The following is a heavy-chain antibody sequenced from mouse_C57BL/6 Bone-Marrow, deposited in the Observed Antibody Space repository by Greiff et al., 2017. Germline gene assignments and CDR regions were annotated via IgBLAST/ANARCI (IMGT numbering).Heavy chain of an antibody. CDR3: TLLLWSPFAY. D-gene: IGHD2-1*01. CDR2: IRNKANNPAT. Sequence: EVQLQESGGGLVQPGGSMKLSCAASGFTFSDAWMDWVRQSPEKGLEWVAEIRNKANNPATYYAESVKGRFTISREDSKSSVYLQMNSLSAEDTGIYYCTLLLWSPFAYWGQGTLVTVSA. J-gene: IGHJ3*01. V-gene: IGHV6-6*01. CDR1: GFTFSDAW.